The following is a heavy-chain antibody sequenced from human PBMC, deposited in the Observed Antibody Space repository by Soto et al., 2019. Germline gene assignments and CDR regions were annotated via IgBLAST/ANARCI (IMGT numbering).Heavy chain of an antibody. CDR3: ARGEYGGNSAYFDY. Sequence: QVQLQQWGAGLLKPSETLSLTCAVYGGSFSGYYWSWIRQPPGKGLEWIGEINHSGSTNYNPSLTSRVTISVDTSKNQFSLKLSSVTAADTAVYYCARGEYGGNSAYFDYWGQGTLVTVSS. J-gene: IGHJ4*02. V-gene: IGHV4-34*01. CDR1: GGSFSGYY. CDR2: INHSGST. D-gene: IGHD2-21*02.